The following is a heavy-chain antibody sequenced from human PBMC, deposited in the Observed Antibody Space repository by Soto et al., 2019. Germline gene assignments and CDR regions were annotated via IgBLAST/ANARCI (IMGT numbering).Heavy chain of an antibody. D-gene: IGHD6-25*01. V-gene: IGHV4-34*01. CDR1: GGSFSGYY. CDR2: INHSGST. Sequence: QVQLQQWGAGLLKPSETLSLTCAVYGGSFSGYYWSWIRQPPGKGLEWIGEINHSGSTNYNPSLKSRVTISVDTSKNQFPLKLSSVTAADTAVYYCARRSAAGPWGQGTLVTLSS. J-gene: IGHJ5*02. CDR3: ARRSAAGP.